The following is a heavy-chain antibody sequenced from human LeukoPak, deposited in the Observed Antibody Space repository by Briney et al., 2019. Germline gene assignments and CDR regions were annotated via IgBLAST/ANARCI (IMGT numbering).Heavy chain of an antibody. CDR1: GGSISSSNYY. J-gene: IGHJ6*03. Sequence: SETLSLTCTVSGGSISSSNYYWGWIRQPPGKGLEWIGTIYYSGTTYYNPSLESRVTSSEDTSKNQFSLTLRSVTAADTAVYYCARQISDYYYYYMDVWGKGTTVTVSS. CDR3: ARQISDYYYYYMDV. D-gene: IGHD3-10*01. CDR2: IYYSGTT. V-gene: IGHV4-39*01.